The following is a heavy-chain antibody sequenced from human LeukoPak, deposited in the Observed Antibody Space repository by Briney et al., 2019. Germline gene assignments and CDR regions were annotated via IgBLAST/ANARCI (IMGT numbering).Heavy chain of an antibody. Sequence: SETLSLTCTVSGGSISSGSYYWSWIRQPAGKGLEWIGRIYTSGSTNYNPSLKSRVTISVDTSKNQFSLKLSSVTAADTAVYYCARDNCSSTSCYKGHNWFDPWGQGTLVTVSS. CDR2: IYTSGST. CDR1: GGSISSGSYY. CDR3: ARDNCSSTSCYKGHNWFDP. J-gene: IGHJ5*02. V-gene: IGHV4-61*02. D-gene: IGHD2-2*01.